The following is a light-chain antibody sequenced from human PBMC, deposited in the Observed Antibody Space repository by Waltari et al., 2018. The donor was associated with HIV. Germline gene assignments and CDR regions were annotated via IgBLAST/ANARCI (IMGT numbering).Light chain of an antibody. CDR1: SSNIGSNS. CDR2: RNN. V-gene: IGLV1-47*01. CDR3: AAWDDSLSGRV. Sequence: QSVLTQPPSASGTPGQRVTISCSGSSSNIGSNSVYWYQQPPGTAPKLLISRNNQRPSGVPDRFSGSMSGPSASLAISGLRSEDEAHYYCAAWDDSLSGRVFGEGTKLTVL. J-gene: IGLJ3*02.